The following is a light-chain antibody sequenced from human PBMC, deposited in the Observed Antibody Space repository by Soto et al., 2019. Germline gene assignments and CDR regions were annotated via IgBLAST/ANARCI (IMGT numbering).Light chain of an antibody. V-gene: IGKV1-13*02. Sequence: AIQLTQSPSSLSASVGDTITITCRASQGISGALAWYQQKPGRSPNLLIYEASNLESGVPSRFSGSGSATDFSLTISSPQPGDFATYYCQEFNTYPYTFGQGTKVEIK. J-gene: IGKJ2*01. CDR3: QEFNTYPYT. CDR2: EAS. CDR1: QGISGA.